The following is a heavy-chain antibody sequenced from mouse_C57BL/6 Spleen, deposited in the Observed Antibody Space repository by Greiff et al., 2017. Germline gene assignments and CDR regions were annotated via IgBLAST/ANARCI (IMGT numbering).Heavy chain of an antibody. CDR1: GFNIKDDY. D-gene: IGHD1-1*01. J-gene: IGHJ3*01. CDR2: IDPENGDT. CDR3: TRGYYGSSSSAWFAY. Sequence: EVQLQQSGAELVRPGASVKLSCTASGFNIKDDYMHWVKQRPEQGLEWIGWIDPENGDTEYASKFQGKATITADTSSNTAYLQLSSLTSEDTAVYYCTRGYYGSSSSAWFAYWGQGTLVTVSA. V-gene: IGHV14-4*01.